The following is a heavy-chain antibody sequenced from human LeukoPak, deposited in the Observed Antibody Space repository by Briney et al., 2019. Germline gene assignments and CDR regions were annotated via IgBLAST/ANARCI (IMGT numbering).Heavy chain of an antibody. CDR3: EKWGRELWYWAAFDI. CDR2: LSGSGGST. D-gene: IGHD2-8*02. Sequence: GGSLRLSRAASVFTFSSQAMSWVRQAPGRGLEWGSALSGSGGSTYYADSVKGRVAIARDNCKNTLYLLINGLRAEDTAVYYGEKWGRELWYWAAFDIWGQGTIVLVSS. CDR1: VFTFSSQA. J-gene: IGHJ3*02. V-gene: IGHV3-23*01.